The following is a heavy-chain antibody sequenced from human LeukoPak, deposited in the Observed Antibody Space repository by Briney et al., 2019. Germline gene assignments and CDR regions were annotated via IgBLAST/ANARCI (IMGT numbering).Heavy chain of an antibody. CDR2: VSGRGAQT. J-gene: IGHJ4*01. D-gene: IGHD2-15*01. CDR3: AKGHRLCTSGNCNSQVDY. Sequence: GGSPRLSCAASGFSFSNYVMSCVRQAPGKGLEWISTVSGRGAQTYYADSVKGRFTISRDNSKNTLYLQMNSLRAEDTAAYYCAKGHRLCTSGNCNSQVDYWGHGTLVTVFS. V-gene: IGHV3-23*01. CDR1: GFSFSNYV.